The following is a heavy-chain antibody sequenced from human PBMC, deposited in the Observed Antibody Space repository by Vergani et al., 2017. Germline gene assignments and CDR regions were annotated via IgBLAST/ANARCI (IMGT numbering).Heavy chain of an antibody. CDR2: INPKSGGT. D-gene: IGHD4-23*01. CDR3: AREQGLYGGNFVPGSGGMDV. Sequence: QVQLMQSGAEVKKPGASVKVSCTASGYSFTGYYMHWVRQAPGHGLEWMGWINPKSGGTKYAQKFQGRVTMTRDTSIRTAYMELSRLRSDDTAVYYCAREQGLYGGNFVPGSGGMDVWGQGTTVTVSS. CDR1: GYSFTGYY. J-gene: IGHJ6*02. V-gene: IGHV1-2*02.